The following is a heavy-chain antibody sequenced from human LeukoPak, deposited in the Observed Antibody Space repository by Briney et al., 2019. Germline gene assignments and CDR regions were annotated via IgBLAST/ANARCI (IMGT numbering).Heavy chain of an antibody. CDR3: ARRSGIAVAGAFDY. D-gene: IGHD6-19*01. V-gene: IGHV3-23*01. CDR1: GFTFSNYA. Sequence: PGGSLRLSCAASGFTFSNYAMRWVSQAPGKGLEWVSGISGSGDSTYYADSVKGRFTISRDNSKNTLYLQMNSLRAEDTAVYYCARRSGIAVAGAFDYWGQGTLVTVSS. CDR2: ISGSGDST. J-gene: IGHJ4*02.